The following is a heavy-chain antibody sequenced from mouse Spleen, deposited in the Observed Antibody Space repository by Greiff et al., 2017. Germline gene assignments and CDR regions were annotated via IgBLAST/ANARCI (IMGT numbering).Heavy chain of an antibody. CDR1: GYTFTSYW. CDR2: INPSSGYT. V-gene: IGHV1-7*01. Sequence: QVQLKESGAELAKPGASVKLSCKASGYTFTSYWMHWVKQRPGQGLEWIGYINPSSGYTKYNQKFKDKATLTADKSSSTAYMQLSSLTYEDSAVYYCARYPFFITTVVAKAMDYWGQGTSVTVSS. CDR3: ARYPFFITTVVAKAMDY. D-gene: IGHD1-1*01. J-gene: IGHJ4*01.